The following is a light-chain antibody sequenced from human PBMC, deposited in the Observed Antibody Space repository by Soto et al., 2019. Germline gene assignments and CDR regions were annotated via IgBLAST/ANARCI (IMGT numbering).Light chain of an antibody. Sequence: QSALTQPASVSGSPGQSITISCTGTSSDIGTYNYVSWYQQHPGKAPKLMIYGASNRPSGIPNRFSGSKSGNTASLTISGLQAEDEADYYCNSYTTTSTVVFGGGTKVTVL. J-gene: IGLJ3*02. CDR2: GAS. V-gene: IGLV2-14*01. CDR3: NSYTTTSTVV. CDR1: SSDIGTYNY.